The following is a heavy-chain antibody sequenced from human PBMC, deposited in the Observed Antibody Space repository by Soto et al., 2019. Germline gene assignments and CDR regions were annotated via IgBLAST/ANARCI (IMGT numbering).Heavy chain of an antibody. J-gene: IGHJ6*02. CDR1: GGSVSISGYF. CDR2: IYYSGTT. Sequence: PSETLSLTCTVSGGSVSISGYFWGWIRQPPGKGLEWIGSIYYSGTTYYRPSLRSRVTISLDTPKNQFSLKLTSVTAADTAMYYCARHNHGMDVWGQGTTVTVSS. V-gene: IGHV4-39*01. CDR3: ARHNHGMDV.